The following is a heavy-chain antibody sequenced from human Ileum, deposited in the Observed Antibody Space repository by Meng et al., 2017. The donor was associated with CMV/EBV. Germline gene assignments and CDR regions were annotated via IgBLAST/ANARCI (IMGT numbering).Heavy chain of an antibody. J-gene: IGHJ4*02. V-gene: IGHV3-43*01. D-gene: IGHD1-20*01. CDR1: GFIFDDYF. Sequence: GGSLRLSCAASGFIFDDYFMHWVRQVAGKGLEWVSLISWDGSSVYYSDSVKGRFTVSRDNSKNSLYLQMNSLRIEDSGLYFCAKAPYNWSPVDYWGQGSPVTVSS. CDR3: AKAPYNWSPVDY. CDR2: ISWDGSSV.